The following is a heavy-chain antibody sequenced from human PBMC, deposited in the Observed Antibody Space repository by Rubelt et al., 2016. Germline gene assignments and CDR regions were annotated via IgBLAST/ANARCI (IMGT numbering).Heavy chain of an antibody. Sequence: QVQLQQWGAGLLKPSETLSLTCAVYGGSFSGYYWSWIRQPPGKGLEWIGEINHSGSTNYNPSLKSGVTISGDTSKIQFSLKRRSVSAADTAVYYCARIPVAPAAPRGYTAGWFDPWGQGTLVTVSS. CDR1: GGSFSGYY. CDR3: ARIPVAPAAPRGYTAGWFDP. V-gene: IGHV4-34*01. J-gene: IGHJ5*02. D-gene: IGHD2-2*01. CDR2: INHSGST.